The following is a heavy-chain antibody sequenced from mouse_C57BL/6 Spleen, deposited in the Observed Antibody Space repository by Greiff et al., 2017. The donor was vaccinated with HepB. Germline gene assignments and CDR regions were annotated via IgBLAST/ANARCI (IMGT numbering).Heavy chain of an antibody. CDR3: AGGNYGNPYWYFDV. CDR1: GYTFTEYT. CDR2: FYPGSGSI. D-gene: IGHD2-1*01. J-gene: IGHJ1*03. V-gene: IGHV1-62-2*01. Sequence: QVHVKQSGAELVKPGASVKLSCKASGYTFTEYTIHWVKQRSGQGLVWIGWFYPGSGSIKYNEKFKDKATLTADKSSSTDYMELSRLTSEDSAVYFCAGGNYGNPYWYFDVWGTGTTVTVSS.